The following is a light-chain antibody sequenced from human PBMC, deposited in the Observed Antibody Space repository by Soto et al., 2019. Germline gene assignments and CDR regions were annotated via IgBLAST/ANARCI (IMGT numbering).Light chain of an antibody. CDR3: QQYYSTPLT. J-gene: IGKJ4*01. CDR1: QSVLYSSNNNNY. CDR2: WAS. V-gene: IGKV4-1*01. Sequence: DIVMTQSPDSLAVSLGERATINCKSSQSVLYSSNNNNYLAWYQQKPGQPPKLLIYWASTRESGFPDRFSGRGSGTDFTLTISSLQAEDGAVYYCQQYYSTPLTFGGGTKVQLK.